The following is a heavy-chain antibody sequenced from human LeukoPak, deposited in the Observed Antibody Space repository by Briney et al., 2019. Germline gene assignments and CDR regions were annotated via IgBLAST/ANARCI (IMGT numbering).Heavy chain of an antibody. CDR3: AKGYSAYDYCFDS. D-gene: IGHD5-12*01. CDR2: ISGSGGST. Sequence: GGSLRLSCAASGFTFSGYAMSWVRQAPGKGLEWVSGISGSGGSTYPADSVKGRFTISRDSSKNTLYVQMNSLGAEDTAVYYCAKGYSAYDYCFDSWGQGTLVTVSS. CDR1: GFTFSGYA. V-gene: IGHV3-23*01. J-gene: IGHJ4*02.